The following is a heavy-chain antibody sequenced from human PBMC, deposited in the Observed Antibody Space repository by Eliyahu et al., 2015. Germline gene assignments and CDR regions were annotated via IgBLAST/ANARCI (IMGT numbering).Heavy chain of an antibody. J-gene: IGHJ5*02. Sequence: EWMGWINTNTGNPTYAQGFTGRFVFSLDTSVSTAYLQISSLKAEDTAVYYCARVSPYCSGGSCRRGRYWFDPWGQGTLVTVSS. D-gene: IGHD2-15*01. CDR3: ARVSPYCSGGSCRRGRYWFDP. V-gene: IGHV7-4-1*02. CDR2: INTNTGNP.